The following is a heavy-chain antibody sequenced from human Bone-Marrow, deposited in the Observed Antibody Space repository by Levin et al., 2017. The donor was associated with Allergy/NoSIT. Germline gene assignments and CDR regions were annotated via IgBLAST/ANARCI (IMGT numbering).Heavy chain of an antibody. D-gene: IGHD3-22*01. Sequence: GESLKISCAASGFTFSTYAMTWVRQAPGKGLEWVSGISASGGSTYYADSVKGRFTISRDNSKNTLWLQMNSLRAEDTALYYCATGPYYDSIALLGYWGQGTLVTVSS. CDR1: GFTFSTYA. CDR3: ATGPYYDSIALLGY. CDR2: ISASGGST. J-gene: IGHJ4*02. V-gene: IGHV3-23*01.